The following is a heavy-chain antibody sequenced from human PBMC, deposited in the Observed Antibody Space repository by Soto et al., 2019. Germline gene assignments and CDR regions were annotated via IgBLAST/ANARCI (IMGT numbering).Heavy chain of an antibody. CDR3: AGPKDSSSWYYGMDV. CDR1: GFTFSSYG. V-gene: IGHV3-33*01. Sequence: QVQLVESGGGVVQPGRSLRLSCAASGFTFSSYGMHWVRQAPGKGLEWVAVIWYDGSNKYYADSVKGRFTISRDNSKNTLYLQMNSLRAEDTAVYYCAGPKDSSSWYYGMDVWGQGTTVTVSS. D-gene: IGHD6-13*01. CDR2: IWYDGSNK. J-gene: IGHJ6*02.